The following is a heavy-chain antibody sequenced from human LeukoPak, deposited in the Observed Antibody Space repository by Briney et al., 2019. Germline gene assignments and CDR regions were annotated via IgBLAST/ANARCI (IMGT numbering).Heavy chain of an antibody. V-gene: IGHV3-9*01. J-gene: IGHJ4*02. CDR1: GFTFDDYA. D-gene: IGHD3-22*01. Sequence: GRSLRLSCAASGFTFDDYAMHWVRQAPGKGLEWVSGISWNSGSIGYADSVKGRFTISRGNAKNSLYLQMNSLRAEDTALYYCAKDEQYYYDSSGYYQYWGQGTLVTVSS. CDR3: AKDEQYYYDSSGYYQY. CDR2: ISWNSGSI.